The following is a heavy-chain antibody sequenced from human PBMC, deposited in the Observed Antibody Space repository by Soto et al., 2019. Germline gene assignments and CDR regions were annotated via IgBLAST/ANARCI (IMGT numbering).Heavy chain of an antibody. J-gene: IGHJ4*02. CDR1: GFSLRTSDVG. V-gene: IGHV2-5*02. CDR2: IYWDDDN. CDR3: AHAVGAGSPALLDV. D-gene: IGHD6-19*01. Sequence: QITLKESGPALVRPTQTLTLTCSFSGFSLRTSDVGVGWIRQPPGKALEWLAVIYWDDDNRYSPSLKSRLPITKDTSKNQVVLTTTNLDPVDTATYYWAHAVGAGSPALLDVGGQGTLVTVSS.